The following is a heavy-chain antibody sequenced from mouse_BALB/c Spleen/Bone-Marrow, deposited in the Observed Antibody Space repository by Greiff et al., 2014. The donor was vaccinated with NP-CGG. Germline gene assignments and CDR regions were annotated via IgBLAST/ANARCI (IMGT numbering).Heavy chain of an antibody. Sequence: EVKLQESGGGLVKPGGSLKLSCAASGFTFSGYYMYWVRQTPEKRLEWVATISDGGSYTYYPDSVKGRFTISRDNAKNNLYLQMSSLKSEDTAMYYCARDRRITTATYAMDYWGQGTSVTVSS. CDR2: ISDGGSYT. CDR1: GFTFSGYY. D-gene: IGHD1-2*01. J-gene: IGHJ4*01. CDR3: ARDRRITTATYAMDY. V-gene: IGHV5-4*02.